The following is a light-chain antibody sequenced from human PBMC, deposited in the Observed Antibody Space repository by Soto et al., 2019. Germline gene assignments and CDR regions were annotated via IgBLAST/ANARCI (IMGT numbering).Light chain of an antibody. CDR2: DVS. V-gene: IGLV2-14*01. CDR1: SSDVGGYNY. CDR3: SSYTSSSTLYV. J-gene: IGLJ1*01. Sequence: QSVLTQPAPLSGSPGQSITISCTGTSSDVGGYNYVSWYQQHPGKAPKLMIYDVSNRPSGVSNRFSGFKSGNTASLTISGLQAEDEADYYCSSYTSSSTLYVFGTGTKVTVL.